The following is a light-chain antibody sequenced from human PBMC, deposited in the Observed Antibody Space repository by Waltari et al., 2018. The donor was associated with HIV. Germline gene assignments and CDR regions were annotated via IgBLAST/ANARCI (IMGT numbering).Light chain of an antibody. Sequence: QSVLTQPPSVSGAPGQRVTISCTGNSSNIGAGYDVHWYQQRPGTAPNLLIYGSSNRPAGVPDRFSGSKSGTSASLAITGLQAEDEADYYCQSYDSSLSDVVFGGGTKLTVL. CDR1: SSNIGAGYD. J-gene: IGLJ2*01. CDR2: GSS. CDR3: QSYDSSLSDVV. V-gene: IGLV1-40*01.